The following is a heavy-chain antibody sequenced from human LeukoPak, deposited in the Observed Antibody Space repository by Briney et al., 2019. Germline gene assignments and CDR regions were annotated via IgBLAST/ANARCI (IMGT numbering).Heavy chain of an antibody. J-gene: IGHJ4*02. Sequence: ASVKVSCKASGYTFTSHPISWARQAPGQGLEWMGWINTNTGNPTYAQGFTGRFVFSLDTSVSTAYLQISSLKAEDTAIYYCARGDYYFDYWGQGTLVTVSS. D-gene: IGHD2-21*01. V-gene: IGHV7-4-1*02. CDR3: ARGDYYFDY. CDR1: GYTFTSHP. CDR2: INTNTGNP.